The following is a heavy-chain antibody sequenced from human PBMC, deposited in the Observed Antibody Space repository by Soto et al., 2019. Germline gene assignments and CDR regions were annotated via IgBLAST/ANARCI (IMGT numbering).Heavy chain of an antibody. CDR3: ARAPGLGYCTNGVCRDY. D-gene: IGHD2-8*01. J-gene: IGHJ4*02. CDR1: GFTVSSNY. CDR2: IYSGGST. V-gene: IGHV3-53*04. Sequence: GGSLRLSCAASGFTVSSNYMSWVRQAPGKGLEWVSVIYSGGSTYYADSVKGRFTISRHNSKNTLYLQMNSLRAEDTAVYYCARAPGLGYCTNGVCRDYWGQGTLVTVSS.